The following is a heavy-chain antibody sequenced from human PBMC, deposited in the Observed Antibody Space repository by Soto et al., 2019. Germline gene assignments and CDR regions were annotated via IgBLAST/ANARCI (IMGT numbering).Heavy chain of an antibody. J-gene: IGHJ6*02. CDR3: ARGGDVTYYHGMDV. V-gene: IGHV1-18*01. Sequence: QVQLVQSGGEVKKPGASVKLSCTASGYTFTSYGISWVRQAPGQGLEWMGWISAYNGKTNYAQNVQGRVTMTTDTSTKTANRDLRSLRSDEPALYYCARGGDVTYYHGMDVWGQGTTVTVSS. D-gene: IGHD5-12*01. CDR1: GYTFTSYG. CDR2: ISAYNGKT.